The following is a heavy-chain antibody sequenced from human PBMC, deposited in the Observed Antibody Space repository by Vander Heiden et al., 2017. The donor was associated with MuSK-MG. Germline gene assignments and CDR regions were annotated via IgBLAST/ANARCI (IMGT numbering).Heavy chain of an antibody. Sequence: QVQLVQSGAEVKKPGSSVKVSCKASGGTFSSYAISWVRQAPGQGLEWMGGIIPIFGTANYAQKFQGRVTITADKSTSTAYRELSSLRSEDTAVYYCARVIAGSGYSPPRYYFDYWGQGTLVTVSS. J-gene: IGHJ4*02. V-gene: IGHV1-69*06. CDR1: GGTFSSYA. D-gene: IGHD3-9*01. CDR2: IIPIFGTA. CDR3: ARVIAGSGYSPPRYYFDY.